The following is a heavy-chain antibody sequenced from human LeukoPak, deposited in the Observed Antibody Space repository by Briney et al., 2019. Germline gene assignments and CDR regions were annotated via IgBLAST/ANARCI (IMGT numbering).Heavy chain of an antibody. CDR1: GGSISSYD. CDR3: ARRSYYDSSGYYSL. D-gene: IGHD3-22*01. J-gene: IGHJ4*02. V-gene: IGHV4-59*08. Sequence: KPSETLSLTCTVSGGSISSYDWSWIRQPPGKGLEWIGYIYYSGSTNYNPSLKSRVTISVDTSKNQFSLKLSSVTAADTAVYYCARRSYYDSSGYYSLWGQGTLVTVSS. CDR2: IYYSGST.